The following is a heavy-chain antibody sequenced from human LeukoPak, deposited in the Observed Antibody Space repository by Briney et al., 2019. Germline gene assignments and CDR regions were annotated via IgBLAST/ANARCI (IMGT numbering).Heavy chain of an antibody. Sequence: SETLSLTCTVSGGSISSSSYYWGWIRQPPGKGLEWIGSIYYSGSTYYNPSLKSRVTISVDTSKNQFSLKLSSVTAADTAVYYCARLGPTGEYCSGGSCYSRVHFDYWGQGTLVTVSS. CDR1: GGSISSSSYY. V-gene: IGHV4-39*01. CDR2: IYYSGST. CDR3: ARLGPTGEYCSGGSCYSRVHFDY. J-gene: IGHJ4*02. D-gene: IGHD2-15*01.